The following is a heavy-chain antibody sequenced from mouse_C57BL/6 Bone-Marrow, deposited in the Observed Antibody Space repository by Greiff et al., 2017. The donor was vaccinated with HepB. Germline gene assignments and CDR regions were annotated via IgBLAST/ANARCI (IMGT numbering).Heavy chain of an antibody. CDR3: ARGGRY. CDR2: IDPSDSYT. V-gene: IGHV1-69*01. J-gene: IGHJ4*01. Sequence: VQLQQPGAELVMPGASVKLSCKASGYTFTSYWMHWVKQRPGQGLEWIGEIDPSDSYTNYNQKFKGKSTLTVDKSSSTAYMQLSSLTSEDSAVYYCARGGRYWGQGTSVTVSS. CDR1: GYTFTSYW.